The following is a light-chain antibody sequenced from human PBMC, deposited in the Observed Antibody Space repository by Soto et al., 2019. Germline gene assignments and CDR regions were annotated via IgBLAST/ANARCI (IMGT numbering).Light chain of an antibody. V-gene: IGKV1-5*01. CDR1: QSIRSW. CDR2: DAY. J-gene: IGKJ1*01. CDR3: QHYNRYSAT. Sequence: DIQMTQSPSILSASVGDRVTITCRASQSIRSWLAWYQQKPGKAPKLLIYDAYSLESGVPLRFSGSASGTEFTLTINSLQPDDFATYYCQHYNRYSATFGQGTKVDIK.